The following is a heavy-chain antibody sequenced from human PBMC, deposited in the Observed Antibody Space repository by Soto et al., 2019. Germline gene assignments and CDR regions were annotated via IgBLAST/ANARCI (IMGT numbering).Heavy chain of an antibody. CDR3: AKDHGYYDSSGYPTWGMDV. Sequence: EVQLVESGGVVVQPGGSLRLSCAASGFTFDDYTMHWVRQAPGKGLEWVSLISWDGGSTYYADSVKGRFTISRDNSKNSLYLQMNSLRTEDTALYYCAKDHGYYDSSGYPTWGMDVWGQGTTVTVSS. D-gene: IGHD3-22*01. CDR2: ISWDGGST. V-gene: IGHV3-43*01. J-gene: IGHJ6*02. CDR1: GFTFDDYT.